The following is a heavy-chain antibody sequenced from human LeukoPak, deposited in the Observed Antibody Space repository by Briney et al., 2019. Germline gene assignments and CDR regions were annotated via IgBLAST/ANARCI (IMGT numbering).Heavy chain of an antibody. CDR3: ARDHEYSSSWPYYFDY. D-gene: IGHD6-13*01. V-gene: IGHV4-59*01. J-gene: IGHJ4*02. Sequence: SETLSLTCTVSGGSISSYYWSWIRQPPGKGLEWLGYIYYSGSTNYNPSLKSRVTISVGTSKNQFSLKLSSVTAADTAVYYCARDHEYSSSWPYYFDYWGQGTLVTVSS. CDR2: IYYSGST. CDR1: GGSISSYY.